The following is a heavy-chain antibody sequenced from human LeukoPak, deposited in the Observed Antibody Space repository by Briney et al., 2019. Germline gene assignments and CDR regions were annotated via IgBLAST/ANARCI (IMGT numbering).Heavy chain of an antibody. J-gene: IGHJ6*03. Sequence: ASVKVSCKASGYTFTSYDINWVRQATGQGLEWMGWMNPNSGNTGYAQKFQGRVTMTRNTSISTAYMELSSLRSEDTAVCYCARALAPVSGSYWGYYYYYMDVWGKGTTVTISS. CDR3: ARALAPVSGSYWGYYYYYMDV. V-gene: IGHV1-8*02. CDR2: MNPNSGNT. D-gene: IGHD1-26*01. CDR1: GYTFTSYD.